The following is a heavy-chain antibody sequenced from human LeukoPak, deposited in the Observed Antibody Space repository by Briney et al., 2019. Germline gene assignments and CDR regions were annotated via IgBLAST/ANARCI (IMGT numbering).Heavy chain of an antibody. CDR3: ARGRITFAQDFARESDAFDI. V-gene: IGHV4-34*01. CDR2: INHSGGT. D-gene: IGHD2-21*01. Sequence: WXGEINHSGGTNYNPSLESRITISVDTSKNQFSLHLSSVTAADTAVYYCARGRITFAQDFARESDAFDIWGQGTMVTVSS. J-gene: IGHJ3*02.